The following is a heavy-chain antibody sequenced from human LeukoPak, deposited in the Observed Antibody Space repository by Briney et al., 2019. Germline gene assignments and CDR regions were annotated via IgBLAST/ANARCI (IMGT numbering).Heavy chain of an antibody. V-gene: IGHV3-30*04. D-gene: IGHD2-2*01. Sequence: PGRSLRLSCAASGFTFSSYAMHWVRQAPDKGLEWGVVISYDGSNKYYADSVKGRFTISRDNSKNTLYLQMNSLRAEDTAVYYCARENIVVVPAAMGVDYYYMDVWGKGTTVTVSS. CDR1: GFTFSSYA. CDR3: ARENIVVVPAAMGVDYYYMDV. CDR2: ISYDGSNK. J-gene: IGHJ6*03.